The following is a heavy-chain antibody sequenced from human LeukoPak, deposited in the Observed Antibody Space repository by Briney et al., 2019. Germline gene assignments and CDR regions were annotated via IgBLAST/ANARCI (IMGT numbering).Heavy chain of an antibody. D-gene: IGHD5/OR15-5a*01. V-gene: IGHV4-4*02. CDR2: XYXSGSX. J-gene: IGHJ5*02. CDR1: GGXIXXSNW. Sequence: SETLSLTCAVSGGXIXXSNWXSXXXQPXXXXXXXXXEXYXSGSXXYNPXLKSRVTISVDKSKNQFSLKLTSVTAADTAVYYXASCSSTWGRGWFDPWGQGTLVTVSS. CDR3: ASCSSTWGRGWFDP.